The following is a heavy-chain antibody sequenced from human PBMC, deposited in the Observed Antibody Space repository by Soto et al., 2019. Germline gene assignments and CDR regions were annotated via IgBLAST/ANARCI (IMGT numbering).Heavy chain of an antibody. Sequence: QITLKASGPTLVQPTQTLTLTCTFSGFSLTSNAVGVGWIRQPPGMALEWLALIYWNDDTRYSAALKIRLTINKDNCQTHVVLTMTTLDPVDTATYYCAHISDRDYIFGRAVLPRVDYALDVWGQGTSVTGSS. J-gene: IGHJ6*02. D-gene: IGHD3-3*02. CDR3: AHISDRDYIFGRAVLPRVDYALDV. CDR1: GFSLTSNAVG. V-gene: IGHV2-5*01. CDR2: IYWNDDT.